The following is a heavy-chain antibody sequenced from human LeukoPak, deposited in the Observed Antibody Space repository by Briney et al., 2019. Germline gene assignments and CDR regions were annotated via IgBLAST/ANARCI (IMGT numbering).Heavy chain of an antibody. J-gene: IGHJ5*02. CDR2: INPTSFGT. D-gene: IGHD6-19*01. Sequence: GASVKVCCKASGYTFTGYYIHWVRPAPGQGLAWMSWINPTSFGTKYEQKFQGRVTMTRDTSISTDYMELSDVRSDDTAVYYCARFRGSGWYSFDLWGQGTLVTVSS. CDR1: GYTFTGYY. V-gene: IGHV1-2*02. CDR3: ARFRGSGWYSFDL.